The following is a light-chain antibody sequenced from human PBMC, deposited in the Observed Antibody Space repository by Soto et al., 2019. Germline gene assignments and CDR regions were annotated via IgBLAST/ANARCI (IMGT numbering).Light chain of an antibody. V-gene: IGLV1-40*01. CDR1: SSNIGAGYD. CDR2: GNF. CDR3: QSYDTSLRVVV. Sequence: QSVLTQPPSVSGAPGQRGTISCTGISSNIGAGYDVHWYQQLPGTAPKLLIYGNFNRPSGVPDRFSGSKSGTSASPAITGLQAEDEADYYCQSYDTSLRVVVFAGGTKLTVL. J-gene: IGLJ2*01.